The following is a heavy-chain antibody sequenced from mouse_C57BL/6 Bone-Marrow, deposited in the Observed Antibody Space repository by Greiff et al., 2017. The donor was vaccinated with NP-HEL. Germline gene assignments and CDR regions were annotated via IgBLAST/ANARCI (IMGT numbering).Heavy chain of an antibody. CDR1: GYTFTSYW. Sequence: QVQLQQPGAELVMPGASVKLSCKASGYTFTSYWMHWVKQRPGQGLEWIGDIDPSDSYTNYNQKFKGKSTLTVDKSSSTAYMQLSSLTSEDSAVYYCAGDYYGSSYLWFAYWGQGTLVTVSA. CDR2: IDPSDSYT. V-gene: IGHV1-69*01. D-gene: IGHD1-1*01. CDR3: AGDYYGSSYLWFAY. J-gene: IGHJ3*01.